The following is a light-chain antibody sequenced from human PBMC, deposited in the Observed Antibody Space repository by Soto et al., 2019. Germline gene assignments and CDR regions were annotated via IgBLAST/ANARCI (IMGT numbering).Light chain of an antibody. V-gene: IGLV1-47*02. J-gene: IGLJ3*02. Sequence: QSVLTQPPSASGTPGQRVTISCSGSSSNIGSNYVYWYQQLPGTAPKLLIYSNNQRPSGVPDRFSGSKSGTSASVAISGLRSEDEADYYCAAWDDSLSGWVFGGGTKLTVL. CDR1: SSNIGSNY. CDR2: SNN. CDR3: AAWDDSLSGWV.